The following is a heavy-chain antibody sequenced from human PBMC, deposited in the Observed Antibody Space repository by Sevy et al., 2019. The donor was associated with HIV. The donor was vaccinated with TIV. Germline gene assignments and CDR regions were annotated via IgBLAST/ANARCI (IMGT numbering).Heavy chain of an antibody. D-gene: IGHD3-3*01. J-gene: IGHJ6*02. Sequence: GGSLRLSCAASGFTFSSYWMSWVRQAPGKGLEWVANIKQDGSEKYYVDSVKGPFTISRDNAKNSLYLQMNSLRAEDTAVYYCARVLNLRGSYYDFWSGYFHYYYGMDVWGQGTTVTVSS. CDR3: ARVLNLRGSYYDFWSGYFHYYYGMDV. CDR2: IKQDGSEK. V-gene: IGHV3-7*01. CDR1: GFTFSSYW.